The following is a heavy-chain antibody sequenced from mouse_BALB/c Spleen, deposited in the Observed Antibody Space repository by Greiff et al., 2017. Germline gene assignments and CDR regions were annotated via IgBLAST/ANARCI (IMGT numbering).Heavy chain of an antibody. CDR1: GYSITSGYY. D-gene: IGHD1-1*01. Sequence: EVKLQESGPGLVKPSQSLSLTCSVTGYSITSGYYWNWIRQFPGNKLEWMGYISYDGSNNYNPSLKNRISITRDTSKNQFFLKLNSVTTEDTATYYCARDTVVATRYFDVWGAGTTVTVSS. CDR3: ARDTVVATRYFDV. V-gene: IGHV3-6*02. J-gene: IGHJ1*01. CDR2: ISYDGSN.